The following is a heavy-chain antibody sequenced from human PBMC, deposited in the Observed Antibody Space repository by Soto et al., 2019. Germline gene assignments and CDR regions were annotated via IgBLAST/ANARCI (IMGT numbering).Heavy chain of an antibody. CDR1: GFSLSTSGVG. CDR3: ALYRPYSSSSWIWGEAYAYHDAFYI. V-gene: IGHV2-5*02. CDR2: IYWDDDK. Sequence: QITLKESGPTLVKPTQTLTLTCTFSGFSLSTSGVGVGWIRQPPGKALEWLALIYWDDDKRYSPSLKSRLTSTKDTSKNQVVLTMTNMDPVDTATYYCALYRPYSSSSWIWGEAYAYHDAFYIWGQGTMVTVSS. J-gene: IGHJ3*02. D-gene: IGHD6-6*01.